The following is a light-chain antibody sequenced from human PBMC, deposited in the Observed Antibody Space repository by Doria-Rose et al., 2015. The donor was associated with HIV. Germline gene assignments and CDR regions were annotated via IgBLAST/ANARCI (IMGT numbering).Light chain of an antibody. J-gene: IGKJ1*01. Sequence: TQSPGTLSLSPGERATLSCRASQSFSSTYLAWYQQKPGQAPSLLIYDGSTRDTGIPDRFSASGSGTDFTLTINRLEPEDFALYYCHQYGTSWTFGQGTKVE. CDR1: QSFSSTY. V-gene: IGKV3-20*01. CDR3: HQYGTSWT. CDR2: DGS.